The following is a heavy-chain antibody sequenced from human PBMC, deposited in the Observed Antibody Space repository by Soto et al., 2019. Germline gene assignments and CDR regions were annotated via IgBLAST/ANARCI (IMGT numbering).Heavy chain of an antibody. D-gene: IGHD6-13*01. V-gene: IGHV6-1*01. Sequence: SQTLSLTCAISGDSVSSNSAAWNWIRQSPSRGLEWLGRTYYRSKWYNDYAVSVKSRITINPDTSKNQFSLQLNSVTPEDTAVYYCATLGYSSSRNWFDPWGQGTLVTVSS. CDR3: ATLGYSSSRNWFDP. CDR2: TYYRSKWYN. J-gene: IGHJ5*02. CDR1: GDSVSSNSAA.